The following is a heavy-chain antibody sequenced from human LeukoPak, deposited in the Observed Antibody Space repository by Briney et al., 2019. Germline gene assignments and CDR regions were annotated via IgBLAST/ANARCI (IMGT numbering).Heavy chain of an antibody. D-gene: IGHD6-13*01. V-gene: IGHV6-1*01. CDR3: ARQQRGAFDY. Sequence: SQTLSLTCAISGDSVSSNTPAWNWIRQSPSRGLEWLGRAYYRSKWYNDYAVSVRSRITINPDTAKNQFSLQLNSVTPEDTAVYYCARQQRGAFDYWGQGTLVTVSS. J-gene: IGHJ4*02. CDR1: GDSVSSNTPA. CDR2: AYYRSKWYN.